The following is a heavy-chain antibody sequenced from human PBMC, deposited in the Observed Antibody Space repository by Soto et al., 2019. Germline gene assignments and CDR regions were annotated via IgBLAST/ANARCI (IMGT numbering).Heavy chain of an antibody. CDR3: ARTRSFTLGFYYDGMDV. CDR2: IYPGDSDT. D-gene: IGHD6-6*01. CDR1: SSW. J-gene: IGHJ6*02. Sequence: SSWRAPYHQKTKKDLEWMGIIYPGDSDTRYSPSFQGQVTISADKSLRTAYLQWTSLKASDTALYYCARTRSFTLGFYYDGMDVWGQGTTVTVSS. V-gene: IGHV5-51*07.